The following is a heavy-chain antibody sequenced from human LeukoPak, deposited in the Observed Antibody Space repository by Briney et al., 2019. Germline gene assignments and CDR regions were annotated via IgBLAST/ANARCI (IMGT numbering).Heavy chain of an antibody. V-gene: IGHV3-66*02. D-gene: IGHD4-17*01. CDR3: AKDLSPLLGDYGDYFDY. CDR1: GFTVSSNY. J-gene: IGHJ4*02. CDR2: IYSGGST. Sequence: GGSLRLSCAASGFTVSSNYMSWVRQAPGKGLEWVSVIYSGGSTYYADSVKGRFTISRDNSKNTLYLQMNSLRAEDTAVYYCAKDLSPLLGDYGDYFDYWGQGTLVTVSS.